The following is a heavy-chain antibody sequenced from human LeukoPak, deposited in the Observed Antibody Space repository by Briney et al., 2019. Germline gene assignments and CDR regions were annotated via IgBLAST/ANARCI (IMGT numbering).Heavy chain of an antibody. D-gene: IGHD3-16*02. CDR1: GYTFTSYG. CDR3: ARSLGDLSLNAFDI. V-gene: IGHV1-18*01. CDR2: ISAYNGNT. Sequence: GASEKVSCKASGYTFTSYGISWVRQAPGQGLEWMGWISAYNGNTNYAQKLQGRVTMTTDTSTSTAYMELRSLRSDDTAVYYCARSLGDLSLNAFDIWGQGTMVTVSS. J-gene: IGHJ3*02.